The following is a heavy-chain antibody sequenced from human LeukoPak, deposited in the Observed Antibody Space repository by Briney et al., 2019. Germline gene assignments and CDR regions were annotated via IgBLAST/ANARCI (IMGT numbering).Heavy chain of an antibody. V-gene: IGHV4-39*01. CDR1: GGSISSTSYY. Sequence: SETLSLTCTVSGGSISSTSYYWGWIRQPPGKGLEWIGSIYYSGSTYYNPSLKSRVTISVDTSKNQFSLKLSSVTAADTAVYYCARHPYDSSGSYHRDYWGQGTLVSVSS. CDR2: IYYSGST. CDR3: ARHPYDSSGSYHRDY. D-gene: IGHD3-22*01. J-gene: IGHJ4*02.